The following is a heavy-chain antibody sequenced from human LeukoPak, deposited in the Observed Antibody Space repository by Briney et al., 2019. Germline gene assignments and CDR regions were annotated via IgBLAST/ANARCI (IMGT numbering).Heavy chain of an antibody. Sequence: GGSLRLSCAASGFTFSSYAMSWVRQAPGKGLEWVSAISGSGGSTSYADSVKGRFTISRDNSKNTLYLQMNSLRAEDTAVYYCAKDQAESQLALRGIDFDYWGQGTLVTVSS. CDR1: GFTFSSYA. V-gene: IGHV3-23*01. CDR2: ISGSGGST. CDR3: AKDQAESQLALRGIDFDY. J-gene: IGHJ4*02. D-gene: IGHD6-6*01.